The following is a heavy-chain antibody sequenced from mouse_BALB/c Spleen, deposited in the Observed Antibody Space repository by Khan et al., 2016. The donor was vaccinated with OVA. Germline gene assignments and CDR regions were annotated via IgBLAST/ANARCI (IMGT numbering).Heavy chain of an antibody. CDR3: GREMITTTGAWCAY. D-gene: IGHD2-4*01. CDR2: INPYNGDT. Sequence: EVELVESGPELVKPGASVKISCKASGYSFTGYFMNWVQQSHGKSLEWIGRINPYNGDTFYNQKFKGKATLTVDKSSSTAHMELLRLTSEDSAVYNCGREMITTTGAWCAYWGQETLVTVSA. J-gene: IGHJ3*01. CDR1: GYSFTGYF. V-gene: IGHV1-37*01.